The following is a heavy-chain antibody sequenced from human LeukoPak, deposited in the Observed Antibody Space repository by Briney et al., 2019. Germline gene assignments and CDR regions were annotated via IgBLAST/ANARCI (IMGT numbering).Heavy chain of an antibody. V-gene: IGHV6-1*01. CDR3: ARRLTQYDCFDP. Sequence: SQTLSLTCANSGDSVSSNSVTWNWIRQSPSRGLEWLGRTYYRSTWYNDYAVSVRGRITVNPDTSKNQFSLHPNSVTPEDTAVYYCARRLTQYDCFDPWGQGILVTVSS. CDR1: GDSVSSNSVT. J-gene: IGHJ5*02. D-gene: IGHD2-2*01. CDR2: TYYRSTWYN.